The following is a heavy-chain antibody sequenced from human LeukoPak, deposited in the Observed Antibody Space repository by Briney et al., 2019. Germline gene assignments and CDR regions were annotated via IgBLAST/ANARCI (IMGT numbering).Heavy chain of an antibody. D-gene: IGHD2-15*01. Sequence: PGGSLRLSCAASGFTFSSFPMSWVRQAPGKGLEWVSAISGSGGSTYYADSVKGRFTISRDNSKNTLYLQMNSLRAEDTAVYYCAKSGSGGWYYYYDMDVWGKGTTVTISS. CDR3: AKSGSGGWYYYYDMDV. CDR2: ISGSGGST. J-gene: IGHJ6*03. V-gene: IGHV3-23*01. CDR1: GFTFSSFP.